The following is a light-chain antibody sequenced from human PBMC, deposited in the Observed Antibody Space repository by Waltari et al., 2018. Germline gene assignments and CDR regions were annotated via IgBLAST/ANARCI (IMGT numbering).Light chain of an antibody. CDR1: SSNIGNNY. J-gene: IGLJ3*02. V-gene: IGLV1-47*01. Sequence: QSVLTQPPSMSGTPGQRVTISCSGSSSNIGNNYVCWYQQLPGTAPKLLIYNSDQRPSGVPDRFSGSTSGISASLAISGLRSEDDGDYYCAAWDDSVTGEVFGGGTRLTVL. CDR2: NSD. CDR3: AAWDDSVTGEV.